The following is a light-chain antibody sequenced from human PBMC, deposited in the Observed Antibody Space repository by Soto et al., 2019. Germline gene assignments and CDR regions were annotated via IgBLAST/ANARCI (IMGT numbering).Light chain of an antibody. Sequence: IVMTQSPATLSVSPGERATLSRRASQSVSINLAWYQQRPGHAPRLLIYGASTRSTGIPARFSGSGSGTDFTLTISSLQSEDFAVYYCQQYNNWPQTFGPGTKVDIK. J-gene: IGKJ3*01. CDR2: GAS. CDR1: QSVSIN. V-gene: IGKV3-15*01. CDR3: QQYNNWPQT.